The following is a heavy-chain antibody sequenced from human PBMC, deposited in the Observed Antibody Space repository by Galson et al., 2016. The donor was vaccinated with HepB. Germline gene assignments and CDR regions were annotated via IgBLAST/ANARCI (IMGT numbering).Heavy chain of an antibody. CDR2: ISYSGGRT. Sequence: LRLSCAGSGFIFSRYTMHWVRQPPGKGLEYVSGISYSGGRTYFADSVKGRFTISRDNSKNTLYLQMSSLRAEDTAVYFCVKDLHRYTVTRFYYYTMDVWGQGTAVTVSS. CDR1: GFIFSRYT. V-gene: IGHV3-64D*06. J-gene: IGHJ6*02. D-gene: IGHD5-24*01. CDR3: VKDLHRYTVTRFYYYTMDV.